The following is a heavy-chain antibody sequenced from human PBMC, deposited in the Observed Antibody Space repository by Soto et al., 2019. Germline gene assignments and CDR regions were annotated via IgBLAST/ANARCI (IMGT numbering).Heavy chain of an antibody. CDR2: ISAYNGNT. Sequence: AASVKVSCKTSGYTFTSYGLTWVRQAPGQGLEWMGWISAYNGNTNYVQNLQGRITMTTDTSTSTAYMELRSLRSDDTAVYYCARAPSGYYPFDYWGQGTQVTVSS. J-gene: IGHJ4*02. CDR3: ARAPSGYYPFDY. CDR1: GYTFTSYG. D-gene: IGHD3-22*01. V-gene: IGHV1-18*01.